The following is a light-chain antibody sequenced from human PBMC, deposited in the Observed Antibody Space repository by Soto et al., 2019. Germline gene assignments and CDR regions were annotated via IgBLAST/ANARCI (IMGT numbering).Light chain of an antibody. CDR2: DVS. CDR1: QSVSTY. J-gene: IGKJ1*01. CDR3: QKYETFSGT. V-gene: IGKV3D-15*01. Sequence: IVMTQSPATLSVCPGERATLSCRASQSVSTYLAWYQQKTGQAPRLLIYDVSNRATGIPARLSGGGSGTDFNLTISSLQPDDFATYYCQKYETFSGTCGPGTKVDIK.